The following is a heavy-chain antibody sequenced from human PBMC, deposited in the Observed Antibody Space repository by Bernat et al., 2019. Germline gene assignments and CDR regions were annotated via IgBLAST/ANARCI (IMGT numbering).Heavy chain of an antibody. CDR2: ISYDGSNK. J-gene: IGHJ4*02. CDR1: GFTFSSYA. D-gene: IGHD3-10*01. V-gene: IGHV3-30-3*01. CDR3: ARDQLDKFPSGSEYYFDY. Sequence: QVQLVESGGGVVQPGRSLRLSCAASGFTFSSYAMHWVRQAPGKGLEWVAVISYDGSNKYYADSVKGRFTISRDNSKNTLYLQMNSLRAEDTAVYYCARDQLDKFPSGSEYYFDYWGQGTLVTVSS.